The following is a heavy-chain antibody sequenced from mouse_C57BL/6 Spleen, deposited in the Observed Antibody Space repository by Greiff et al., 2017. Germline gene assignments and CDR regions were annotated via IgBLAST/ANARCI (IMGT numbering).Heavy chain of an antibody. CDR3: ARDCHSSSAGDY. V-gene: IGHV1-55*01. J-gene: IGHJ4*01. CDR1: GYTFTSYW. CDR2: IYPGSGST. Sequence: VQLQQPGAELVKPGASVKMSCKASGYTFTSYWITWVKQRPGKGLEWIGDIYPGSGSTKYNEKFKSKATLTVDTSSSTAYMQLSSLTSEDSAVYYCARDCHSSSAGDYWGQGTSVTVSA. D-gene: IGHD1-1*01.